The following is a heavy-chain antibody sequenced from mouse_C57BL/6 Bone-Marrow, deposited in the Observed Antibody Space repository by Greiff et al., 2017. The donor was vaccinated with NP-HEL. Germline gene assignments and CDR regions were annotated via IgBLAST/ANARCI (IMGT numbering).Heavy chain of an antibody. CDR2: INPYNGGT. CDR3: ARGMALFAY. CDR1: GYTFTDYY. J-gene: IGHJ3*01. Sequence: DVQLQESGPVLVKPGASVKMSCKASGYTFTDYYMNWVKQSHGKSLEWIGVINPYNGGTSYNQKYKGKATLTVDKSSRTAYMELNSLTSEDSAVYYCARGMALFAYWGQGTLVTVSA. D-gene: IGHD2-3*01. V-gene: IGHV1-19*01.